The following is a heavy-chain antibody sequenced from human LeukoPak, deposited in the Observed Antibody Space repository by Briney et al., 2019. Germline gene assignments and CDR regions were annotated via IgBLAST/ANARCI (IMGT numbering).Heavy chain of an antibody. D-gene: IGHD6-19*01. V-gene: IGHV3-30*02. CDR2: IRYDGSNK. Sequence: GGSLTLSCAASGFTFSSYGMHWVRQAPGKGLEWVAFIRYDGSNKYYADSVKGRFTISRDNSKNTLYLQMNSLRAEDTAVYYCAKLPQLYSSGWSFDYWGQGTLVTVSS. J-gene: IGHJ4*02. CDR3: AKLPQLYSSGWSFDY. CDR1: GFTFSSYG.